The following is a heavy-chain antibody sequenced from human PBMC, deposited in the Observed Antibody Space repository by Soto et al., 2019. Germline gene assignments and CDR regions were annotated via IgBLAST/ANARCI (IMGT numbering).Heavy chain of an antibody. CDR2: ISGSGIST. V-gene: IGHV3-23*01. Sequence: PGGFLRLSCAASGFTFSSYAMSWVRQAPGKGLEWVSSISGSGISTYYADSVKGRFTISRDNSKNTLYLQMNSLRAEDAAVYYCAKSAGSNAYYPNDYWGQGTLVTVSS. J-gene: IGHJ4*02. D-gene: IGHD3-16*01. CDR1: GFTFSSYA. CDR3: AKSAGSNAYYPNDY.